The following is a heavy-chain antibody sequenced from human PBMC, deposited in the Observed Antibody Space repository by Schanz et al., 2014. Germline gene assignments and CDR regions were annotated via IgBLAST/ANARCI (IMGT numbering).Heavy chain of an antibody. V-gene: IGHV1-46*01. Sequence: QVQLVQSGAEVKKPGASVKVSCKASGYTFTSDSMHWVRQAPGQGLEWMGIINLSGGSTNNAQKFQGRLTMTRDTSTSTVYMELSSLRAEDTAVYYCAGAVATIRADSFDIWGQGTMVAVSS. CDR3: AGAVATIRADSFDI. J-gene: IGHJ3*02. CDR1: GYTFTSDS. D-gene: IGHD5-12*01. CDR2: INLSGGST.